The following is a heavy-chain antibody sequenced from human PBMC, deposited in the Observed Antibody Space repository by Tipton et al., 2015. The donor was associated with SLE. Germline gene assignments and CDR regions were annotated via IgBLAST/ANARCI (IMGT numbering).Heavy chain of an antibody. V-gene: IGHV4-31*03. CDR3: ARIGGAGDLYYYYMDV. Sequence: TLSLTCTVSGGSISSGGYYWSWIRQHPGKGLEWIGYIYYSGSTYYNPSLKSRVTISVDTSKNQSSLKMTSVTAADTAVYYCARIGGAGDLYYYYMDVWGKGTTVTVSS. CDR1: GGSISSGGYY. CDR2: IYYSGST. D-gene: IGHD7-27*01. J-gene: IGHJ6*03.